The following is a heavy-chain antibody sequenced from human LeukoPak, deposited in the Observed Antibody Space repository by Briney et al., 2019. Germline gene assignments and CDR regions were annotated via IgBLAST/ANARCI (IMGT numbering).Heavy chain of an antibody. D-gene: IGHD3-10*01. CDR3: AIPPLSGTGSSRPLAGMDV. CDR1: GFSFSSYS. CDR2: ISHTVSTM. V-gene: IGHV3-48*04. Sequence: QSGGSLRLSCAASGFSFSSYSMNWVRQAPGKGLEWVSYISHTVSTMSYADSVKGRFTISRDNARNSLYLQMNSLRAEDTAVYYCAIPPLSGTGSSRPLAGMDVWGQGTTVTVSS. J-gene: IGHJ6*02.